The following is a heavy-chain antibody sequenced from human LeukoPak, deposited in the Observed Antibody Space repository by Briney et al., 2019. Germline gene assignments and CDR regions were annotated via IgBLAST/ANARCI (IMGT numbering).Heavy chain of an antibody. CDR3: AXXYTGTFSPFPSYFDN. J-gene: IGHJ4*02. V-gene: IGHV3-30*02. Sequence: GGSLRLSCAASGFTFSTYGMSWVRQAPGKGLEWVAFIRYDGSNKYYADSVKGRFTISRDNSKNTLYLQMNSLRAEDTAIYYCAXXYTGTFSPFPSYFDNWGQGTLVTVSS. CDR1: GFTFSTYG. CDR2: IRYDGSNK. D-gene: IGHD1-26*01.